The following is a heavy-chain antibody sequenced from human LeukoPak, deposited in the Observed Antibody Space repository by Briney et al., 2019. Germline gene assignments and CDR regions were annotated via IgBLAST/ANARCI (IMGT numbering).Heavy chain of an antibody. D-gene: IGHD2-15*01. CDR2: ISFDGSDK. CDR3: AKLSMVVVAATYFDF. J-gene: IGHJ4*02. CDR1: GFTFSNYA. Sequence: GGSLRLSCAASGFTFSNYAMHWVRQAPGKGLEWVAIISFDGSDKYFADSVKGRFTISRDNSRNTLYLQMNSLRADDTAVYYCAKLSMVVVAATYFDFWGQGTLVTVSS. V-gene: IGHV3-30-3*02.